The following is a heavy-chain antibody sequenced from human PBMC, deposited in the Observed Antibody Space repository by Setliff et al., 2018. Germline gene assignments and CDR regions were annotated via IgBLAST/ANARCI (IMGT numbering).Heavy chain of an antibody. V-gene: IGHV4-59*11. CDR1: GGSISSHY. D-gene: IGHD6-19*01. CDR2: IYYSGST. Sequence: PSDTLSLTCTVSGGSISSHYWRWIRQPPGKGLEWIGSIYYSGSTNYNPSLKSRVTISVDTSKNQFSLKLSSVTAADTAVYYCARDRSSIAVAGGGVDYWGQGTLVTVSS. J-gene: IGHJ4*02. CDR3: ARDRSSIAVAGGGVDY.